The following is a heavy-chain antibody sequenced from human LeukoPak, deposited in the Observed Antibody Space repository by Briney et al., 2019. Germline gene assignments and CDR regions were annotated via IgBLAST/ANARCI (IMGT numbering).Heavy chain of an antibody. CDR3: ARDQGRYSYGYPDYFDY. Sequence: PGGSLRLSCAASGFTFSSYEMNWVRQAPGKGLEWVSYISSSGSTIYYADSVKGRLTISRDNAKNSLYLQMNSLRAEDTAVYYCARDQGRYSYGYPDYFDYWGQGTLVTVSS. V-gene: IGHV3-48*03. J-gene: IGHJ4*02. D-gene: IGHD5-18*01. CDR2: ISSSGSTI. CDR1: GFTFSSYE.